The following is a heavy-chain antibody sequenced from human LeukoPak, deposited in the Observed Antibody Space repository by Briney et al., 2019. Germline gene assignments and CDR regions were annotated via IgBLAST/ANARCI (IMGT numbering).Heavy chain of an antibody. J-gene: IGHJ3*02. D-gene: IGHD6-13*01. V-gene: IGHV3-30*18. CDR3: AKGTYSSSCCDAFDI. Sequence: QPRRSLRLSCATSGFTFSSYGMHWVRQAPGKVLEWVAVISYDGSNKYYADSVKGRFTISRDNSKNTLFLQMNSLRAEDTAVYYCAKGTYSSSCCDAFDIWGQGTMVTVSS. CDR1: GFTFSSYG. CDR2: ISYDGSNK.